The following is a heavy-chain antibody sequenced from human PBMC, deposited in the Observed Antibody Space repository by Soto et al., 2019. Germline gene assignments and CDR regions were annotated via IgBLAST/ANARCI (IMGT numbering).Heavy chain of an antibody. V-gene: IGHV3-23*01. J-gene: IGHJ3*02. CDR1: GFIFSTYA. D-gene: IGHD4-17*01. CDR2: ITSSGDSA. Sequence: GGSLRLSCAASGFIFSTYAMNWVRQAPGRGLEWVSAITSSGDSAYYAESVRGRFTISRDNSINTPDLQMRSLRPEDTAVYYCAPPRGYGVFAAVDIWGQGTMVTVSS. CDR3: APPRGYGVFAAVDI.